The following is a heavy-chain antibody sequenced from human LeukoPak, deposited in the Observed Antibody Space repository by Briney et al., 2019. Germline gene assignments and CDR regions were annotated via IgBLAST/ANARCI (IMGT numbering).Heavy chain of an antibody. J-gene: IGHJ4*02. Sequence: GGSLRLSCAASGFTVSSNYMSWVRQASGKGLEWVSIIYSGGSTYYADSVKGRFTFSRDNSKNTVYLQMNSLRAEDTALYYCARTPGGAGNFFDYWGQGTRVTVSS. V-gene: IGHV3-53*01. D-gene: IGHD3-10*01. CDR2: IYSGGST. CDR1: GFTVSSNY. CDR3: ARTPGGAGNFFDY.